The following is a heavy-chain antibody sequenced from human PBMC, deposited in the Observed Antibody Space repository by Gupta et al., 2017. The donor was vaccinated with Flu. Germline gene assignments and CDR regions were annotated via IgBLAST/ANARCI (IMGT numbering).Heavy chain of an antibody. D-gene: IGHD3-22*01. V-gene: IGHV1-2*02. CDR3: ARDNSGYPDH. J-gene: IGHJ5*02. Sequence: QVQLVQPGAEVKKPGASVKVSCRASGYTFSGHYIHWVRQAPGQGLEWMGWIDNSGGTNYARKFQGRVTMTRDTAISTAYMELSSLISDDTGVYYCARDNSGYPDHWGQGTLVTVSP. CDR2: IDNSGGT. CDR1: GYTFSGHY.